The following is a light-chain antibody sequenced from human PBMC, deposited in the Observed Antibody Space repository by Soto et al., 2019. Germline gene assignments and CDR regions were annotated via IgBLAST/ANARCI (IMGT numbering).Light chain of an antibody. CDR1: QGLVYGDGNIY. V-gene: IGKV2-30*01. J-gene: IGKJ1*01. CDR3: MQPPHRPPT. Sequence: DVVLTQSPLSLPVTLGQPASISCRSSQGLVYGDGNIYLNWFHQRPGQTPRRLSSKVSVRDSGVPDRFSGSGSGTDFPLTISRVEPEDVGFYYCMQPPHRPPTLGQGTLVEIK. CDR2: KVS.